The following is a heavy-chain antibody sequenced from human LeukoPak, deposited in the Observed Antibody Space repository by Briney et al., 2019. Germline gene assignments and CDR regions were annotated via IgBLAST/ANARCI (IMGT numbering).Heavy chain of an antibody. CDR3: AKDMMYSSSSGAFDI. D-gene: IGHD6-6*01. Sequence: GGSLRLSCAASGFTFYDYAMHWFRQAPGKGLEWVSGIGWNSDNIDYADSVKGRFTISRDNAKNSLYLQMNSLRPEDMALYYCAKDMMYSSSSGAFDIWGQGTMVTVSS. CDR2: IGWNSDNI. J-gene: IGHJ3*02. V-gene: IGHV3-9*03. CDR1: GFTFYDYA.